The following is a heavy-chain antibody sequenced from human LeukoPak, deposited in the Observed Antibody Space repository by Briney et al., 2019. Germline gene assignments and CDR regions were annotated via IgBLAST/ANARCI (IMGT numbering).Heavy chain of an antibody. Sequence: PSQTLSLTCTVSGGSISSGGYYWSWIRQHPGKGLEWIGYIYYSGSTYYNPSLKSRVTISVDTSKNQFSLKLSSVTAADTAVYYCARAQIAVAGVDYWGQGTLVTVSS. CDR3: ARAQIAVAGVDY. V-gene: IGHV4-31*03. CDR2: IYYSGST. J-gene: IGHJ4*02. D-gene: IGHD6-19*01. CDR1: GGSISSGGYY.